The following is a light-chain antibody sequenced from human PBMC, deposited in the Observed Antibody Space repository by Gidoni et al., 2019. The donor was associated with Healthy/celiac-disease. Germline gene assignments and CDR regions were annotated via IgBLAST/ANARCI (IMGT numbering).Light chain of an antibody. Sequence: IVVPQSPLSLPVTPGEPASISCRSSQSLLSSNGYNYLDWYLQKQGQPPQLLSYLGSNRAHGVPDRFSGSGSGTDFTLKSSRVEAEDVGVYYRMQALETLWTFGQGTKVESK. CDR3: MQALETLWT. J-gene: IGKJ1*01. CDR1: QSLLSSNGYNY. CDR2: LGS. V-gene: IGKV2-28*01.